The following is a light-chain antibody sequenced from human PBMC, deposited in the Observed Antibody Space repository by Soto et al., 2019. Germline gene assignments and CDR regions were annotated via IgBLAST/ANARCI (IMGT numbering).Light chain of an antibody. CDR3: CSYAGNNNVV. Sequence: QSALTQPPSASGSLGQSVTISCTGTSSDVGGYRFVSWYQQHPGKAPKVMIYEVSKRPSGVPDRFSGSKSGSTASLTVSGLQAEDGADYYCCSYAGNNNVVFGGGTKLTVL. J-gene: IGLJ3*02. CDR1: SSDVGGYRF. CDR2: EVS. V-gene: IGLV2-8*01.